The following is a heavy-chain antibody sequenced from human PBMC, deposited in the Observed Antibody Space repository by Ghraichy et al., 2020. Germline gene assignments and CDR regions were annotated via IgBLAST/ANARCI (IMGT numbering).Heavy chain of an antibody. J-gene: IGHJ4*02. CDR1: GLTFSGYT. V-gene: IGHV3-48*02. CDR3: ATGGGTF. D-gene: IGHD2-15*01. Sequence: GGSLRLSCAVSGLTFSGYTMKWVRQAPGKGLEWISFISNGDGTIYYADSVKGRFTISRDNAKNSLYLQMNSLRDEDTAAYYCATGGGTFWGQGTLVTVSS. CDR2: ISNGDGTI.